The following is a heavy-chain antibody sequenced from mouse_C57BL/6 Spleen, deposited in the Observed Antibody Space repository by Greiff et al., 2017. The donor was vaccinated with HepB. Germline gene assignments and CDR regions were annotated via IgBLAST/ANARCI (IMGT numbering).Heavy chain of an antibody. V-gene: IGHV1-66*01. CDR1: GYSFTSYY. CDR2: IYPGSGNT. Sequence: QVQLQQSGPELVKPGASVKISCKASGYSFTSYYIHWVKQRPGQGLEWIGWIYPGSGNTKYNEKFKGKATLTADTSSSTAYMQLSSLTSEDSAVYYCARQAYYSNYVGAYWGQGTLVTVSA. D-gene: IGHD2-5*01. CDR3: ARQAYYSNYVGAY. J-gene: IGHJ3*01.